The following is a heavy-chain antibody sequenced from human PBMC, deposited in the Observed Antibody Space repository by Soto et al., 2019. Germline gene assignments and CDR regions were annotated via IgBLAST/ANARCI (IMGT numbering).Heavy chain of an antibody. CDR1: GFAFDSYW. V-gene: IGHV3-74*01. J-gene: IGHJ4*02. D-gene: IGHD1-1*01. Sequence: VQLVESGGGLVQPGGSSRLSCFASGFAFDSYWMRWVRQAPGQGLEWVARISDDAARIDYATSVKGRFTIARDNAQNTLFLEMKDLRGDDTGIYYCTRGPRPSSTGTGAFWGRGVLVAVSS. CDR3: TRGPRPSSTGTGAF. CDR2: ISDDAARI.